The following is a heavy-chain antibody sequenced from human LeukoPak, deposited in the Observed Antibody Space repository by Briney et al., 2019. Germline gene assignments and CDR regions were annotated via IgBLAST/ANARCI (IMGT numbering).Heavy chain of an antibody. CDR2: ISGSGGST. V-gene: IGHV3-23*01. J-gene: IGHJ4*02. D-gene: IGHD3-22*01. CDR3: ARLSGYSSGHYYSDY. CDR1: GFTFSSYA. Sequence: GGSLRLSCAASGFTFSSYAMSWVRQAPGKGLEWVSAISGSGGSTYYADSVKGRFTISRDNSKNTLYLQMNSLRAEDTAVYYCARLSGYSSGHYYSDYWGQGTLVTVSS.